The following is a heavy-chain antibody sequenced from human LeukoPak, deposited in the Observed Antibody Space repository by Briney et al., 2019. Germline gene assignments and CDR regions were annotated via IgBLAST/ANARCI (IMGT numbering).Heavy chain of an antibody. V-gene: IGHV1-18*01. CDR2: ISAYNGNT. Sequence: ASVKVSCKASGYTFTSYGISWVRPAPGQGLEWMGWISAYNGNTNYAQKLQGRVTMTTDTSTSTAYMELRSLRSDDTAVYYCARDQQFYDFWSGYYPDAFDIWGQGTMVTVSS. D-gene: IGHD3-3*01. J-gene: IGHJ3*02. CDR1: GYTFTSYG. CDR3: ARDQQFYDFWSGYYPDAFDI.